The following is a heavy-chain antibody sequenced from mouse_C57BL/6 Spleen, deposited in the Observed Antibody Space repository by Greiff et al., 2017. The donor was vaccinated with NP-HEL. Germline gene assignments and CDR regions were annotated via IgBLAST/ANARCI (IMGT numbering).Heavy chain of an antibody. J-gene: IGHJ1*03. Sequence: VQLQQPGAELVKPGASVKLSCKASGYTFTSYWMHWVKQRPGQGLEWIGMIHPNSGSTNYNEKFKSKATLTVDKSSSTAYMQRSSLTSEDSAVYYCARGEFTAVVATDWYFDVWGTGTTVTVSS. CDR3: ARGEFTAVVATDWYFDV. D-gene: IGHD1-1*01. CDR1: GYTFTSYW. V-gene: IGHV1-64*01. CDR2: IHPNSGST.